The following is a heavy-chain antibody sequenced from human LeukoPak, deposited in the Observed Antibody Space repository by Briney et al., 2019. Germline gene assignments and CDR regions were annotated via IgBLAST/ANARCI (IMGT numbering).Heavy chain of an antibody. CDR1: GGSISSYY. CDR2: IYYSGST. CDR3: ASGVVPAAIDYYYYMDV. D-gene: IGHD2-2*01. V-gene: IGHV4-59*01. J-gene: IGHJ6*03. Sequence: SETLSLTCTVSGGSISSYYWSWIRQPPGKGLEWIGYIYYSGSTNYNPSLKSRVTISVDTSKNQFSLKLSSVTAADTAVYYCASGVVPAAIDYYYYMDVWGKGTTVTVSS.